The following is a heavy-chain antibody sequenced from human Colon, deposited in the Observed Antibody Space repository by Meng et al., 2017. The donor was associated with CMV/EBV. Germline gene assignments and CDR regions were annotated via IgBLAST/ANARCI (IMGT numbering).Heavy chain of an antibody. CDR3: ARYEVLRLMDV. Sequence: GESLKISCAASGFTFSSYTMTWVRQAPGKGLEWVSSISSTSGHIYYADSVKGRFTISRDNAKNSLYLQMNSLRAEDTAVYYCARYEVLRLMDVWGQGTTVTVSS. CDR1: GFTFSSYT. CDR2: ISSTSGHI. D-gene: IGHD3-3*01. J-gene: IGHJ6*02. V-gene: IGHV3-21*01.